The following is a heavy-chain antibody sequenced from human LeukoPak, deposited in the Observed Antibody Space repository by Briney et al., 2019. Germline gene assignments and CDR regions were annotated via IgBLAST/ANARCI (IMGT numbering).Heavy chain of an antibody. CDR3: AKMIDYYYDSSGRPQGFDY. D-gene: IGHD3-22*01. CDR2: ISYNGNYE. J-gene: IGHJ4*02. CDR1: GFTFSGYA. Sequence: PGGSLRLSCAASGFTFSGYAMHWVRQAPGKGLEWVALISYNGNYEDYAQSVKGRFTISRDNSKNTLFLQMNSLRAEDTAVYYCAKMIDYYYDSSGRPQGFDYWGQGTLVTVSS. V-gene: IGHV3-30*04.